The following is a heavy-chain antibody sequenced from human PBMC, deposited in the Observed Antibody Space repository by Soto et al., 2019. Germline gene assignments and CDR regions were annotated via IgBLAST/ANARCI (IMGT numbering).Heavy chain of an antibody. Sequence: PGGSLRLSCAASGFTFSDYYMSWIRQAPGKGLEWVSYISSSGSTIYYADSVKGRFTISRDNAKNSLYLQMNSLRAEDTAVYYCARVLGMATKDAFDIWGQGTMVTVSS. D-gene: IGHD5-12*01. CDR1: GFTFSDYY. CDR3: ARVLGMATKDAFDI. J-gene: IGHJ3*02. CDR2: ISSSGSTI. V-gene: IGHV3-11*01.